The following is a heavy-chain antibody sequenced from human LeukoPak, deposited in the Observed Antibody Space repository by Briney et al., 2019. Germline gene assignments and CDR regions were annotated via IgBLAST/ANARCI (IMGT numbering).Heavy chain of an antibody. Sequence: SETLSLTCTVSGGSISGSYWSWIRQPPGKGLEWIGYIYYSGSTYYNPSLKSRVTLSVDTSNNQFSLRLSSVTAADTAVYYCARARDTNPFDYWGQGTLVTVSS. V-gene: IGHV4-30-4*08. J-gene: IGHJ4*02. CDR1: GGSISGSY. D-gene: IGHD5-24*01. CDR2: IYYSGST. CDR3: ARARDTNPFDY.